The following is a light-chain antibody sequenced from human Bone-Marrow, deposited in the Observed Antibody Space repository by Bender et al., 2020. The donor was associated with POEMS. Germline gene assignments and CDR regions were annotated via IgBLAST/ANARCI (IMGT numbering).Light chain of an antibody. CDR3: CSYAGSSTYV. V-gene: IGLV2-23*01. J-gene: IGLJ1*01. CDR1: SSAIGTYGL. Sequence: QSALTQPPSASGSPGQSVTVSCTKTSSAIGTYGLVSWYQQHPRRAPKLIIFGATKRPSGVSNRFSGSQSGDTASLTISGLQAEDEADYYCCSYAGSSTYVFGTGTKVTVL. CDR2: GAT.